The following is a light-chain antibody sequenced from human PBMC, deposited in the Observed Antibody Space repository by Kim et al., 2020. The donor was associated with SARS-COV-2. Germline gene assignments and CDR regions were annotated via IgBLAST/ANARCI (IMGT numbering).Light chain of an antibody. CDR2: GKN. Sequence: ALGETVRSTCQGDSLRSYYASWYQQKPGKAPVLVIYGKNNRPSGIPDRFSGSSSGNTASLTITGAQAEDEADYYCNSRDSSGNHYVFGTGTKVTVL. V-gene: IGLV3-19*01. CDR3: NSRDSSGNHYV. CDR1: SLRSYY. J-gene: IGLJ1*01.